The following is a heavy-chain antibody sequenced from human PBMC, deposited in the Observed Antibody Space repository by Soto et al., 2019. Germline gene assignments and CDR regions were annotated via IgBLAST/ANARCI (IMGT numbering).Heavy chain of an antibody. CDR3: QGGDF. J-gene: IGHJ4*02. D-gene: IGHD3-16*01. CDR1: GGSFRGYF. CDR2: VDDPGST. V-gene: IGHV4-34*01. Sequence: SETLSLTCAVSGGSFRGYFWSWIRQSPDKGLEWIGEVDDPGSTYYNPSFKGRLTISVDTSRSQISLRLTSVTAADSAVYYCQGGDFWGQGTRVTVSS.